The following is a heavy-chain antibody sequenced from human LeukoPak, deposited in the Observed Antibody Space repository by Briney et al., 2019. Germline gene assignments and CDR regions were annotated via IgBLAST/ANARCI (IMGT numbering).Heavy chain of an antibody. J-gene: IGHJ4*02. Sequence: GGSLRLSCAASGFTFSSHYMNWVRQAPGKGLEWVSSITSSSSDIFYADSVKGRFTISRDNAKNSLYLKMNRLRVEDTADYYCARQSTAAYSMNFNYWGKGTLVTVSS. CDR3: ARQSTAAYSMNFNY. V-gene: IGHV3-21*06. CDR1: GFTFSSHY. CDR2: ITSSSSDI. D-gene: IGHD6-6*01.